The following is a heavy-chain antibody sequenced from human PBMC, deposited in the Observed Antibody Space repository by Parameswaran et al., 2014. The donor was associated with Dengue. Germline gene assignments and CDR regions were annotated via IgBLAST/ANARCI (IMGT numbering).Heavy chain of an antibody. CDR3: ARRSGYCSSTSCYSYYYYYYMDV. D-gene: IGHD2-2*01. V-gene: IGHV3-74*01. CDR2: INSDGSST. J-gene: IGHJ6*03. Sequence: VRQMPGKGLVWVSRINSDGSSTSYADSVKGRFTISRDNAKNTLYLQMNSLRAEDTAVYYCARRSGYCSSTSCYSYYYYYYMDVWGKGTTVTVSS.